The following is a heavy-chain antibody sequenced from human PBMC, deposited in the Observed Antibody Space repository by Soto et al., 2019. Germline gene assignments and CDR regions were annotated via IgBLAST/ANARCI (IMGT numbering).Heavy chain of an antibody. CDR1: GYRFTTYW. CDR3: ARLRDCSGGSCSLEPFDY. Sequence: GESPKISCKGSGYRFTTYWIAWVRQMPGKGLEWMGSVYPAHSDTRYSPSFQGQATISADKSISTAYLQWSSLKASDTSIYYCARLRDCSGGSCSLEPFDYWGQGTLVTVSS. V-gene: IGHV5-51*01. CDR2: VYPAHSDT. J-gene: IGHJ4*02. D-gene: IGHD2-15*01.